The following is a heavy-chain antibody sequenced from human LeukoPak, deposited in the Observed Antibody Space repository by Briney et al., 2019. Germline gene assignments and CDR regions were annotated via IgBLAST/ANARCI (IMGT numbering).Heavy chain of an antibody. CDR3: ARAVLYYYDSSGYSDY. CDR2: INPNSGGT. D-gene: IGHD3-22*01. V-gene: IGHV1-2*02. J-gene: IGHJ4*02. Sequence: ASVKVSFKASGYTFTGYYMHWLRQAPGQGLEWMGWINPNSGGTNYAQKLQGRVTMTTDTSTSTAYMELRSLRSDDTAVYYCARAVLYYYDSSGYSDYWGQGTLVTVSS. CDR1: GYTFTGYY.